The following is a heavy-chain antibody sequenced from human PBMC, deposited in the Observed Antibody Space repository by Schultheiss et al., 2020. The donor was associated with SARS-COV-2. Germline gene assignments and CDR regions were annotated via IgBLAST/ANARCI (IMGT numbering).Heavy chain of an antibody. CDR3: AKDTGIAAAEGWFDP. Sequence: GGSLRLSCAASGFTFSSYAMSWVRQAPGKGLEWVSAIRGSGGSTYYADSVKGRFTISRDNSKNTLYLQMNSLRAEDTAVYYCAKDTGIAAAEGWFDPWGQGTLVTVSS. CDR2: IRGSGGST. V-gene: IGHV3-23*01. J-gene: IGHJ5*02. CDR1: GFTFSSYA. D-gene: IGHD6-13*01.